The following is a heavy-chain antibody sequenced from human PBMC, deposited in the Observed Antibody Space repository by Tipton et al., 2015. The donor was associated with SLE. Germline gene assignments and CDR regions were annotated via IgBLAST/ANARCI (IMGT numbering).Heavy chain of an antibody. CDR3: ARDPSPGGWYFDL. Sequence: GSLRLSCAASGFTFSDYYMSWIRQAPGKGLEWVSYISSSSSYTNYADSVKGRFTISRDNAKNSLYLQMNSLRAEDTAVYYCARDPSPGGWYFDLWGRGTLVTVSS. D-gene: IGHD3-16*01. J-gene: IGHJ2*01. CDR2: ISSSSSYT. CDR1: GFTFSDYY. V-gene: IGHV3-11*06.